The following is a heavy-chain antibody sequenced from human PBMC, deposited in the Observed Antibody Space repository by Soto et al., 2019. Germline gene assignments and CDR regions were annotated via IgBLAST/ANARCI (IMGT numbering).Heavy chain of an antibody. Sequence: QVQLQQSGPGLVKPSQTLSLTCAISGGSVSSNSAAWNWIRQSPSRGLEWLGRTYYRSKWYNDYALSVKSRITIHPHTSKNQFPLQLNSLTPEDTAVYSCARGTGDLSYWGQGTLVTVSS. CDR1: GGSVSSNSAA. V-gene: IGHV6-1*01. J-gene: IGHJ4*02. CDR2: TYYRSKWYN. CDR3: ARGTGDLSY.